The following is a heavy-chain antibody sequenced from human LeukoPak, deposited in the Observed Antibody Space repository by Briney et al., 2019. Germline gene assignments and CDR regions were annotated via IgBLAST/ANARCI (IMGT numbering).Heavy chain of an antibody. D-gene: IGHD6-19*01. Sequence: GGSLRLSCAGSGFSFSTYAMTWVRQAPGMGLESLSAISGSGGYTYYADSVKGRFTISRDNSKNTLYLQMNSLRAEDTAIYYCARAEGKNPTGGRWLDWGQGTLVTVSS. CDR3: ARAEGKNPTGGRWLD. V-gene: IGHV3-23*01. CDR1: GFSFSTYA. J-gene: IGHJ4*02. CDR2: ISGSGGYT.